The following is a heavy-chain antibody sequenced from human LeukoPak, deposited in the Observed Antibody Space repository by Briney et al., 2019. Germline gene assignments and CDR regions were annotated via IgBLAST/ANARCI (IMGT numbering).Heavy chain of an antibody. Sequence: SQTLSLTCTVSGGSVSRGSYYWSWIRQPAGKGLEWIGRIYTSGSTNYNPSLKSRDTISVDTSKNQFSLKLSSVTAADTAVYYCAVQLRGFGEASSFYFDYWGQGTLVTVSS. J-gene: IGHJ4*02. V-gene: IGHV4-61*02. CDR2: IYTSGST. D-gene: IGHD3-10*01. CDR1: GGSVSRGSYY. CDR3: AVQLRGFGEASSFYFDY.